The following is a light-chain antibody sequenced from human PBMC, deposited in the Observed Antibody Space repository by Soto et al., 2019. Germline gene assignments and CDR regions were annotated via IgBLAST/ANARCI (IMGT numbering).Light chain of an antibody. J-gene: IGLJ1*01. CDR3: QSYDNRLSGS. Sequence: QSVLTQPPSVSGAPGQRVTISCTGSSSNIGAGYDVNWYQQLPGTAPKLLIYANSNRPSGVPDRFSGSKSGTSASLAITGLQAEDEADYYCQSYDNRLSGSFGTGTNLTVL. CDR1: SSNIGAGYD. V-gene: IGLV1-40*01. CDR2: ANS.